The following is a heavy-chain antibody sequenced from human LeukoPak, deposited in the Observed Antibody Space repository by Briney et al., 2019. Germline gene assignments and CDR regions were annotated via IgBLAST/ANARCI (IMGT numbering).Heavy chain of an antibody. V-gene: IGHV3-23*01. D-gene: IGHD2-15*01. CDR3: ASRDPCSGGSCYGIDY. Sequence: GGSLRLSWAASGFTFGSHEKHWVRQAPGKGLEGVSGISASGGSTYYADSVKGRFTISRDNSRNTFFLQMNSLRVEDTALYYCASRDPCSGGSCYGIDYWGQGTLVTVSS. J-gene: IGHJ4*02. CDR1: GFTFGSHE. CDR2: ISASGGST.